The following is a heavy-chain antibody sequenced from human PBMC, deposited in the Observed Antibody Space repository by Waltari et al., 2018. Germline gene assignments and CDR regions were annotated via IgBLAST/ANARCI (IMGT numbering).Heavy chain of an antibody. Sequence: QVQLVQSGAEVKKPGSSVKVSCKASGGTFSSYAISWVRQAPGQGPEWMGGVTPGVGTANYAQMFQGRVTITTDESTSTAYMELSSLRSEDTAVYYCAREVRYGGKASYYYGMDVWGQGTTVTVSS. D-gene: IGHD2-15*01. V-gene: IGHV1-69*05. CDR3: AREVRYGGKASYYYGMDV. J-gene: IGHJ6*02. CDR2: VTPGVGTA. CDR1: GGTFSSYA.